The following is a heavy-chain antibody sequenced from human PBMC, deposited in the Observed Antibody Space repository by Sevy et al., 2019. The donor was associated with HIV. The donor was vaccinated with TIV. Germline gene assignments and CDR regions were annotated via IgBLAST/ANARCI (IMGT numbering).Heavy chain of an antibody. CDR1: GGSIRSGRYY. CDR3: ARAEGDGYNDGYFDP. J-gene: IGHJ5*02. Sequence: SETLSLTCTVSGGSIRSGRYYWTWIRQPAGKGLEWIGRIFSSGSSNYSPSLRSRVSMSIDTSRKQLSLRLSSVTAADTAVYYCARAEGDGYNDGYFDPWGPGILVTVSS. V-gene: IGHV4-61*02. D-gene: IGHD5-12*01. CDR2: IFSSGSS.